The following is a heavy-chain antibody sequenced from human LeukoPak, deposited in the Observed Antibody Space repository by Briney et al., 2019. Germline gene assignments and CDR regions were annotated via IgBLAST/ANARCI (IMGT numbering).Heavy chain of an antibody. CDR3: ARDLSMKYSIDY. CDR1: GFTFSSYA. J-gene: IGHJ4*02. V-gene: IGHV3-30*04. D-gene: IGHD3-22*01. CDR2: ISYDGRTL. Sequence: GTSLRLSCAASGFTFSSYAMHWVRQAPGKGLEWVAFISYDGRTLYYADSVKGRFTISRDNSKNTLSLQMISPRSEDTAEYYCARDLSMKYSIDYWGQGALVTVSS.